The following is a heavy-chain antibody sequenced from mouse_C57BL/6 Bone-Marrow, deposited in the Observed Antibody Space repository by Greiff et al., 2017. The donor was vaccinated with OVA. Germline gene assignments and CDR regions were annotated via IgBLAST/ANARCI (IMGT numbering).Heavy chain of an antibody. CDR2: IYPSDSET. V-gene: IGHV1-61*01. Sequence: VQLQQPGAELVRPGSSVKLSCKASGYTFTSYWMDWVKQRPGQGLEWIGNIYPSDSETHYNQKFKDKATLTVEKSSSTAYMKLSSLTYEDSAVYYCARGDKFITTVVARVAMDYWGQGTSVTVSS. CDR3: ARGDKFITTVVARVAMDY. J-gene: IGHJ4*01. D-gene: IGHD1-1*01. CDR1: GYTFTSYW.